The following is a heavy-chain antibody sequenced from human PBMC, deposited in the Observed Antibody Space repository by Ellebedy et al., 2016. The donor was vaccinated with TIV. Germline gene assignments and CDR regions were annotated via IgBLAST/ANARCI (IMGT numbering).Heavy chain of an antibody. CDR3: ARAPHGSGRLYNFDQ. CDR1: GGSTTSYY. Sequence: SETLSLTCTVSGGSTTSYYWSWIRQPPGKGLEWIGYIYNSGSTNYNPSLKSRVTISVDTSKNQFSLKMTYVTAADTAVYYCARAPHGSGRLYNFDQWGQGTLVTISS. J-gene: IGHJ4*02. V-gene: IGHV4-59*01. CDR2: IYNSGST. D-gene: IGHD3-10*01.